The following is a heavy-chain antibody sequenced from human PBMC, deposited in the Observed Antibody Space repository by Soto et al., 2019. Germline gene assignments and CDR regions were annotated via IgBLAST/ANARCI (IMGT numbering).Heavy chain of an antibody. V-gene: IGHV3-23*01. J-gene: IGHJ4*02. D-gene: IGHD3-22*01. CDR2: ISGSGGST. Sequence: GGALRLSWAASGGKFSSYAMSWVRQATGKGLEWVSAISGSGGSTYYADSVKGRFTISRDNSKNTLYLQMNSLRAEDTAVYYCAKEGNYYDSSGYYDWGQGTLVTVSS. CDR3: AKEGNYYDSSGYYD. CDR1: GGKFSSYA.